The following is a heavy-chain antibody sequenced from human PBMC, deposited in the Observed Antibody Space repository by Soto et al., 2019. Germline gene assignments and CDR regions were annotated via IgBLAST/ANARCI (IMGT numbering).Heavy chain of an antibody. CDR3: ARASMVRGVFDYYYYMDV. V-gene: IGHV3-21*01. CDR2: ISSSSSYI. CDR1: GFTFSSYS. J-gene: IGHJ6*03. D-gene: IGHD3-10*01. Sequence: GGSLRLSCAASGFTFSSYSMNWVRQAPGKGLEWVSSISSSSSYIYYADSVKGRFTISRDNAKNSLYLQMNSLRAEDTAVYYCARASMVRGVFDYYYYMDVWGKGTTVTVSS.